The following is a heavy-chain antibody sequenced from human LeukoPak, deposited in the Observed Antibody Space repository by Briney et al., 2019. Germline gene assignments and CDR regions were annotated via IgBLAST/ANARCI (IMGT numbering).Heavy chain of an antibody. J-gene: IGHJ4*02. CDR2: IYYSGST. CDR3: ARSGRNGWYFDY. Sequence: PSETLSLTCTVSGGSIRSPGYYWGWTRQPPGKGLEWIGYIYYSGSTNYNPSLKSRVTISVDTSKNQFSLKLSSVTAADTAVYYCARSGRNGWYFDYWGQGTLVTVSS. D-gene: IGHD6-19*01. CDR1: GGSIRSPGYY. V-gene: IGHV4-61*08.